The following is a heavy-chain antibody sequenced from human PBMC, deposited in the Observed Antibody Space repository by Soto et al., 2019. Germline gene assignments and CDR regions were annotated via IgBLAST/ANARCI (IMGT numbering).Heavy chain of an antibody. D-gene: IGHD6-13*01. Sequence: GGSLRLSCAASGFTFSSYAMHWVRQAPGKGLEWVAVISYDGSNKYYADSVKGRFTISRDNSKNTLYLQMNSLRAEDTAVYYCARGSSWYHPEREYFQHWGQGTLVTVSS. J-gene: IGHJ1*01. CDR1: GFTFSSYA. CDR3: ARGSSWYHPEREYFQH. V-gene: IGHV3-30-3*01. CDR2: ISYDGSNK.